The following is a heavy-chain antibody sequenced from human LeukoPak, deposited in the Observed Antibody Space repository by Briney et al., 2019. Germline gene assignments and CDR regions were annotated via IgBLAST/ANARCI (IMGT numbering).Heavy chain of an antibody. J-gene: IGHJ5*01. CDR2: INPSGGGT. V-gene: IGHV1-46*01. D-gene: IGHD3-16*02. Sequence: ASVKVSCKASGYTFTSYYIHWVRQAPGQGLEWMGVINPSGGGTSYAQKFQGRVTMTRDTSTSTVYMDLRSLRSEDTAVYFCARGFELITFGGAIGKLNWFDSWGQGTLVTVSS. CDR3: ARGFELITFGGAIGKLNWFDS. CDR1: GYTFTSYY.